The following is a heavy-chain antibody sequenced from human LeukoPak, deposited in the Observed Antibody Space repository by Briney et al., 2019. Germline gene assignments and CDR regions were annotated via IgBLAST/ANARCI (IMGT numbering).Heavy chain of an antibody. CDR2: INPNSGGT. J-gene: IGHJ4*02. CDR1: GYTFTGYY. Sequence: ASVKVSCKASGYTFTGYYMHWVRQAPGQGLEWMGWINPNSGGTNYAQKFQGRVTMTRDTSISTAYMELSRLRSDDTAVYYCARSRGFGFVAVFDYWGQGTLVTVSS. V-gene: IGHV1-2*02. CDR3: ARSRGFGFVAVFDY. D-gene: IGHD6-19*01.